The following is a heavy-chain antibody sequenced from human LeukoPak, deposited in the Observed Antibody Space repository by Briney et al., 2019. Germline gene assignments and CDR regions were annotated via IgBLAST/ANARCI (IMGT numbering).Heavy chain of an antibody. CDR1: GFTFSSYV. J-gene: IGHJ4*02. D-gene: IGHD6-6*01. CDR2: ISSSGSTI. Sequence: GGSLRLSCAASGFTFSSYVMNWVRQAPGKGLEWVSYISSSGSTIYYADSVKGRFTISRDNAKNSLYLQMNSLRAEDTAVYYCARITSSSDYFDYWGQGTLVTVSS. V-gene: IGHV3-48*03. CDR3: ARITSSSDYFDY.